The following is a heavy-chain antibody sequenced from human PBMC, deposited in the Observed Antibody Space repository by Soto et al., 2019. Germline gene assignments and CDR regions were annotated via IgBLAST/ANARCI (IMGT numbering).Heavy chain of an antibody. D-gene: IGHD3-10*01. V-gene: IGHV3-48*01. CDR2: ISSSSSTI. CDR1: GFTFSSYS. J-gene: IGHJ4*02. Sequence: EVQLVESGGGLVQPGGSLRLSCAASGFTFSSYSMNWVRQAPGKGLEWVSYISSSSSTIYYADSVKGRFTISRDNAKNSLYLQMNSLTAEDTAVYYCARGVQPYGSAYWGQGTLVTVSS. CDR3: ARGVQPYGSAY.